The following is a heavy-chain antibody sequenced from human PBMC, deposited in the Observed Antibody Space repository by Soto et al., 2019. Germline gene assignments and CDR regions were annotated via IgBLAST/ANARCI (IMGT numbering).Heavy chain of an antibody. Sequence: GGSLRLSCAASGFTFSSFAMSWVRQAPGKGLEWLSVISGSAATTYYADSVKGRFTVSRDNSKNTVYLQMNSLRAEDTAHYYCAKAPSVAXIMRGYFDYWGQGALVTVSS. CDR1: GFTFSSFA. CDR2: ISGSAATT. J-gene: IGHJ4*02. V-gene: IGHV3-23*01. CDR3: AKAPSVAXIMRGYFDY. D-gene: IGHD3-16*01.